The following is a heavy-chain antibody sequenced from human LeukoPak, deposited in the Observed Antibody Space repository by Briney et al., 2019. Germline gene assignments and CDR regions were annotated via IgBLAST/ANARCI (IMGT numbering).Heavy chain of an antibody. V-gene: IGHV4-34*01. D-gene: IGHD4-17*01. CDR3: AREVTVTTLNDAFDI. CDR2: INHSGST. J-gene: IGHJ3*02. Sequence: PSETLSLTCAVYGGSFSGYYWSWIRQPPGKGLEWIGEINHSGSTNYNPSLKSRVTISVDTSKNQFSLKLSSVTAADTAVYYCAREVTVTTLNDAFDIWGQGTMVTVSS. CDR1: GGSFSGYY.